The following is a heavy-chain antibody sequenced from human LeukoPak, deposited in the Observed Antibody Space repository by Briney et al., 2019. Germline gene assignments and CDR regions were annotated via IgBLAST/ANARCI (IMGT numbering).Heavy chain of an antibody. CDR2: INPNSGGT. CDR3: ARLRTGERGWPITFDP. V-gene: IGHV1-2*02. D-gene: IGHD6-19*01. J-gene: IGHJ5*02. CDR1: GYTFTGYY. Sequence: ASVKVSCKASGYTFTGYYMHWVRQAPGQGLEWMGWINPNSGGTNYAQKFQGRVTMTRDTSISTAYMELSRLRSDDTAIYYCARLRTGERGWPITFDPWGQGTLVTVSS.